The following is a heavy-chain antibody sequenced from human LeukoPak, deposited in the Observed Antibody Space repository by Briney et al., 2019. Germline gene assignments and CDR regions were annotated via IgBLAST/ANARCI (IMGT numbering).Heavy chain of an antibody. Sequence: GASVKVSCKASGGTYSSYTIIWVPQAPGQGPEWMGRISPILGIANYAQKFQGRVTITADKSTSTAYMELSSLRSEDTAVYYCARSSYASSRINWFDPWGQGTLVTASS. CDR3: ARSSYASSRINWFDP. D-gene: IGHD2-2*01. CDR2: ISPILGIA. J-gene: IGHJ5*02. CDR1: GGTYSSYT. V-gene: IGHV1-69*02.